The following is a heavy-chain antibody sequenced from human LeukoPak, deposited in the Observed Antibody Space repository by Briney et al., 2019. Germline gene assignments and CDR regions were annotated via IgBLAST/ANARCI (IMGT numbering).Heavy chain of an antibody. CDR1: GFTFSSYA. J-gene: IGHJ4*02. V-gene: IGHV3-30-3*01. CDR2: ISYDGSNK. D-gene: IGHD6-19*01. CDR3: AREGYSSGHFDY. Sequence: PGGSLRLSCAASGFTFSSYAMHWVRQAPGKGLEWVAVISYDGSNKYYADPVKGRFTISRDNSKNTLYLQMNSLRAEDTAVYYCAREGYSSGHFDYWGQGTLVTVSS.